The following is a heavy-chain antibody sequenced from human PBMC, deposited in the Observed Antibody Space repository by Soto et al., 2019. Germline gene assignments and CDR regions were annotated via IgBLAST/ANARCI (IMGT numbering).Heavy chain of an antibody. CDR1: GYSFTGYY. J-gene: IGHJ4*02. CDR3: GKGRSGDVGVFY. D-gene: IGHD1-26*01. Sequence: QVQLVQSGAEVKKSGASVKISCKASGYSFTGYYIHWVRQAPGQGFEWMGEISPNSGGTKYAQKFQGRDTMTRDTSITTVYMDLSNLSPDDTAVYYCGKGRSGDVGVFYWGQGTLVTVYS. V-gene: IGHV1-2*02. CDR2: ISPNSGGT.